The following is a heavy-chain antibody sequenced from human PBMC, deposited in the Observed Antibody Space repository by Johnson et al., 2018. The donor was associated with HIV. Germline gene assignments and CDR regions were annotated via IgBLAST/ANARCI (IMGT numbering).Heavy chain of an antibody. CDR1: GFIFSSYA. V-gene: IGHV3-33*06. Sequence: VQLVESGGGVVQPGRSLRLSCAASGFIFSSYAMHWVRQAPGKGLEWVAVIWYDGNNKYYADSVKGRFTISRDNAKNTLSLQMNSLTEDDTAIYYCAKGDYYDSRGAFDIWGPGTMVTVSS. CDR3: AKGDYYDSRGAFDI. CDR2: IWYDGNNK. J-gene: IGHJ3*02. D-gene: IGHD3-22*01.